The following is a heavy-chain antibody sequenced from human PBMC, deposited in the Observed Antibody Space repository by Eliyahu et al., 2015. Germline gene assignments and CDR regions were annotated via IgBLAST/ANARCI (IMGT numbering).Heavy chain of an antibody. V-gene: IGHV4-34*01. Sequence: QVQLQQWGAGLLKPSETLSLTXAAXGXSFSGYYWNWIRQPPGKGLEWIGEINHSGSTNYNPSLKSRVTISVDTSKNQFSLKLSSVTAADTAVYYCARAGLRAGTWPDYWGQGTLVTVSS. J-gene: IGHJ4*02. D-gene: IGHD6-19*01. CDR2: INHSGST. CDR3: ARAGLRAGTWPDY. CDR1: GXSFSGYY.